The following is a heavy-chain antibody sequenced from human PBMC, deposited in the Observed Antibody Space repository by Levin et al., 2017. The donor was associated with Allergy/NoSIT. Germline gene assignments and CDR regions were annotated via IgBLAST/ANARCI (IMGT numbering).Heavy chain of an antibody. V-gene: IGHV1-2*02. CDR3: ARSRIAARRKTDGGPAFDP. Sequence: GESLKISCKASGYTFTGYYMHWVRQAPGQGLEWMGWINPNSGGTNYAQKFQGRVTMTRDTSISTAYMELSRLRSDDTAVYYCARSRIAARRKTDGGPAFDPWGQGTLVTVSS. CDR2: INPNSGGT. CDR1: GYTFTGYY. D-gene: IGHD6-6*01. J-gene: IGHJ5*02.